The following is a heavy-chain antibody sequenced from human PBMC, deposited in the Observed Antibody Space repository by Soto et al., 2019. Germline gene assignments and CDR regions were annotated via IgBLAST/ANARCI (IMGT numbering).Heavy chain of an antibody. CDR3: AKSWTNGVGDY. V-gene: IGHV3-30*18. J-gene: IGHJ4*02. D-gene: IGHD1-1*01. CDR1: GFTFSSYG. CDR2: ISYDGSNK. Sequence: QVQLVESGGGVVQPGRSLRLSCAASGFTFSSYGMHWVRQAPGKGLEWMAVISYDGSNKYYADSVKGRFTISRDNSKNTLYLQMSGLRAEDTAVYYCAKSWTNGVGDYWGQGTLVTVSS.